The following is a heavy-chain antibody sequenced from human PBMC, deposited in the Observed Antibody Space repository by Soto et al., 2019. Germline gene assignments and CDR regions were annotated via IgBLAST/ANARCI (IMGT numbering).Heavy chain of an antibody. V-gene: IGHV1-69*01. CDR2: VIPILGQA. Sequence: QVQLVQSGAEVKKPGSSVKVSCKASGGIFSSYAISWLRQAPGQGLEWMGAVIPILGQAYYAQNFQDRVTITADESTRTAYMDLIRRRSDDTAVYFCARVGGVGAPPGADYWGQGTLVTVAS. D-gene: IGHD1-26*01. CDR3: ARVGGVGAPPGADY. J-gene: IGHJ4*02. CDR1: GGIFSSYA.